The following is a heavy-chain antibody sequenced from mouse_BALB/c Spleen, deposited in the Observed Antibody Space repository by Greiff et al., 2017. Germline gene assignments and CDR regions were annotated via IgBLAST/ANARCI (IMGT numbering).Heavy chain of an antibody. CDR2: ISNGGGST. V-gene: IGHV5-12-2*01. D-gene: IGHD1-2*01. CDR1: GFTFSSYT. CDR3: ARHPRVLTAYYAMDY. Sequence: EVKVVESGGGLVQPGGSLKLSCAASGFTFSSYTMSWVRQTPEKRLEWVAYISNGGGSTYYPDTVKGRFTISRDNAKNTLYLQMSSLKSEDTAMYYCARHPRVLTAYYAMDYWGQGTSVTVSS. J-gene: IGHJ4*01.